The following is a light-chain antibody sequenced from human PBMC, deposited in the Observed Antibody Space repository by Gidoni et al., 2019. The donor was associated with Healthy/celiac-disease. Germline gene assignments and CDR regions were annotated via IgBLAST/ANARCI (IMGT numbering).Light chain of an antibody. Sequence: IQLTQSPSSLSASVGDRVTITCRASQTISSYLNWYQQKPGKAPNLLIYAASSLHSGVPSRFSGSGSGTEFTLTISSLQPEDFATYYCQQSYSTPRTFGQGTKVEIK. J-gene: IGKJ1*01. CDR1: QTISSY. CDR3: QQSYSTPRT. V-gene: IGKV1-39*01. CDR2: AAS.